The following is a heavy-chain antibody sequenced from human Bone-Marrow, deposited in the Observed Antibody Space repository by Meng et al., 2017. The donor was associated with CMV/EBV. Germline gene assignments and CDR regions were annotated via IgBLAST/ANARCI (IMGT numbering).Heavy chain of an antibody. J-gene: IGHJ4*02. Sequence: GGSLRLSCAASGFTFSNAWMSWVRQAPGKGLEWVSAISGSGGSTYYADSVKGRFTISRDNSKNTLYLQMNSLRAEDTAVYYCAKDLSGFLVVPAAAYWGQGTLVTVSS. D-gene: IGHD2-2*01. CDR1: GFTFSNAW. CDR3: AKDLSGFLVVPAAAY. V-gene: IGHV3-23*01. CDR2: ISGSGGST.